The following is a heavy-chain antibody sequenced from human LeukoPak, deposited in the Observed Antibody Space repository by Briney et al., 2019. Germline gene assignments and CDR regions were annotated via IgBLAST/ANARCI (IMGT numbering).Heavy chain of an antibody. CDR2: ISSDENNK. V-gene: IGHV3-30*18. Sequence: GRSLRLSCAASGFTFSSYDMHWVRQAPGKGLEWVSVISSDENNKYYADSVKGRLTISRDNSKNTLYLQMSSLRPEDTAVYYCAKEGRWLQLGGAFDIWGQGTMVTVSS. D-gene: IGHD5-24*01. CDR1: GFTFSSYD. CDR3: AKEGRWLQLGGAFDI. J-gene: IGHJ3*02.